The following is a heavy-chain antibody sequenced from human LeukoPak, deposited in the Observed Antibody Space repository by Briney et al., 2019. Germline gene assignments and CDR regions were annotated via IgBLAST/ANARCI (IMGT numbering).Heavy chain of an antibody. CDR2: ISSNSSYI. V-gene: IGHV3-21*01. J-gene: IGHJ3*02. CDR1: GFTFSSYS. Sequence: GGSLRLSCAASGFTFSSYSMNWVRQAPGKGLEWVSSISSNSSYIYYADSVKGRFTISRDNAKNSLYLQMNSLRAEDTAVYYCARDHYDILTGYSLDAFDIWGQGTMVTVSS. D-gene: IGHD3-9*01. CDR3: ARDHYDILTGYSLDAFDI.